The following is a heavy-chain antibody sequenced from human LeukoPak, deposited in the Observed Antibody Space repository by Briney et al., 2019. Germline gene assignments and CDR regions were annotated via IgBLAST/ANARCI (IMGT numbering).Heavy chain of an antibody. J-gene: IGHJ6*03. D-gene: IGHD2-2*02. CDR1: GYTFTSYD. CDR3: ARVVVVVPAAIKDYYYMDV. V-gene: IGHV1-8*03. CDR2: MNPNSGNT. Sequence: ASVKVSCKASGYTFTSYDINWVRQATGQGLEWMGRMNPNSGNTGYAQKFQGRVTITRNTSISTAYMELSSLRSEDTAVYYCARVVVVVPAAIKDYYYMDVWGKGTTVTVSS.